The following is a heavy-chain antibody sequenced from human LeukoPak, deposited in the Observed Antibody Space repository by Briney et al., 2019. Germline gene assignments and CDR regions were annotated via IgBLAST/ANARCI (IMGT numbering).Heavy chain of an antibody. CDR2: IYYKGGT. D-gene: IGHD2-8*01. CDR3: ARWGVSNGFAYFDS. Sequence: SETLSLTCTVSGASMSGNYWSWIRQPPGEGLECIGQIYYKGGTDYNPSLKGRVTMSVDTSKKQFSLNLSSVTAADTAVYYCARWGVSNGFAYFDSWGQGIRVGVSS. J-gene: IGHJ4*02. CDR1: GASMSGNY. V-gene: IGHV4-59*08.